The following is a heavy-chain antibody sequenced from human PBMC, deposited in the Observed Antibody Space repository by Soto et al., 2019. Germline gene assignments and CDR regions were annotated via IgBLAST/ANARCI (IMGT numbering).Heavy chain of an antibody. Sequence: GGSLRLSCAASGFTFSSFGMHWVRQAPGKGLEWVAVISYDGSNKYYADSVKGRFTISRDNSKNTLYLQMNSLRAEDTAVYYCAKDLEEKVAATPPWFDPWGQGTLVTVSS. CDR2: ISYDGSNK. CDR1: GFTFSSFG. D-gene: IGHD2-15*01. CDR3: AKDLEEKVAATPPWFDP. J-gene: IGHJ5*02. V-gene: IGHV3-30*18.